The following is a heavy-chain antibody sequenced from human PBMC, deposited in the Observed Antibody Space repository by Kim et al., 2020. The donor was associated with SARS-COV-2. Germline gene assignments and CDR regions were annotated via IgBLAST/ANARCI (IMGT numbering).Heavy chain of an antibody. V-gene: IGHV3-74*03. J-gene: IGHJ4*01. Sequence: GGSLRLSCGASGFTFRKHFMHWVLLSPGQAPVWVAVISPDGSDKQYADSVKGRFTVSRDNAQNTLYLELNSLTVEDTAVYYCSRGPNGFRDVGDYSG. D-gene: IGHD3-10*01. CDR3: SRGPNGFRDVGDY. CDR1: GFTFRKHF. CDR2: ISPDGSDK.